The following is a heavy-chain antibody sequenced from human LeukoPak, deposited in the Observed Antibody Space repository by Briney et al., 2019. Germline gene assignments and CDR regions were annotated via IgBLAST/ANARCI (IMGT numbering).Heavy chain of an antibody. CDR1: GGSISSGGYY. V-gene: IGHV4-30-2*01. Sequence: SETLSLTCTVSGGSISSGGYYWSWIRQPPGKGLEWIGYIYHSGSTYYNPSLKSRVTISVDRSKNQFSLKLSSVTAADTAVYYCARSRSSKGWFDPWGQGTLVTVSS. J-gene: IGHJ5*02. D-gene: IGHD6-6*01. CDR2: IYHSGST. CDR3: ARSRSSKGWFDP.